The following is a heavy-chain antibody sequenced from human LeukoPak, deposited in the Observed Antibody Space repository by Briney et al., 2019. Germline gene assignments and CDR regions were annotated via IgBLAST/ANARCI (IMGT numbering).Heavy chain of an antibody. Sequence: SETLSLTCAVYGGSFSGYYWSWIRQPPGKGLEWIGEINHSGSTNYNPSLKSRVTISVDTSKNQFSLKLSSVTAADTAVYYCARHFFDISGSFDYWGQGTLVTVSS. CDR1: GGSFSGYY. V-gene: IGHV4-34*01. CDR2: INHSGST. CDR3: ARHFFDISGSFDY. D-gene: IGHD3-22*01. J-gene: IGHJ4*02.